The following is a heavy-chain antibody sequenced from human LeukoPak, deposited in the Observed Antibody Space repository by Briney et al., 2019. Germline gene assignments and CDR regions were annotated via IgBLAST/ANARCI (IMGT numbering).Heavy chain of an antibody. J-gene: IGHJ4*02. CDR1: GFTFSGYW. V-gene: IGHV3-7*01. CDR2: IKQDGSEK. CDR3: ARDLYDSSGYYYTGFDY. D-gene: IGHD3-22*01. Sequence: GGSLRLSCAASGFTFSGYWMSWVRQAPGKGLEWVANIKQDGSEKYYVDSVKGRFTISRDNAKNSLYLQMNSLRAEDTAVYYCARDLYDSSGYYYTGFDYWGQGTLVTVSS.